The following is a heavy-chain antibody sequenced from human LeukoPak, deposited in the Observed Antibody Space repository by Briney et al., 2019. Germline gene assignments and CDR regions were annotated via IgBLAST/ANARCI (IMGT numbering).Heavy chain of an antibody. J-gene: IGHJ1*01. Sequence: GGSLRLSCAASGFTFSSYAMSWVRQAPGKGLEWVSAISGSGGGTYYADSVKGRFTISRDNSKNTLYLQMNSLRAEDTAVYYCARDGHYDILTGYFQDWGQGTLVTVSS. V-gene: IGHV3-23*01. CDR3: ARDGHYDILTGYFQD. D-gene: IGHD3-9*01. CDR1: GFTFSSYA. CDR2: ISGSGGGT.